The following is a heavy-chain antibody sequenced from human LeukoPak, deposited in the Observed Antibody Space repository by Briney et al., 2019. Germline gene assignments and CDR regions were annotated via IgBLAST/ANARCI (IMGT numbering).Heavy chain of an antibody. CDR3: ARGGEIAAAGFDYYYGMDV. V-gene: IGHV3-66*01. J-gene: IGHJ6*02. CDR2: IYSGGST. Sequence: PGGSLRLSCAASGFTVSSNYMSWVRQAPGKGLEWVSVIYSGGSTYYADSVKGRFTISRDNSKNTLYLQMNSLRAEDTAVYYCARGGEIAAAGFDYYYGMDVWGQGTTVTVSS. D-gene: IGHD6-13*01. CDR1: GFTVSSNY.